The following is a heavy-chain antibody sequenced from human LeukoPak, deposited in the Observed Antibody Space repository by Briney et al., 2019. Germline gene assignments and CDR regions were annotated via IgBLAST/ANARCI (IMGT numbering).Heavy chain of an antibody. CDR1: GIIFRDAW. CDR2: IKSKVDGGTT. Sequence: GGSLRLSCVVSGIIFRDAWMNWVRQTPGKGLEWVGLIKSKVDGGTTDYAAPVKGRFTISRDDSENTLYLQMSSLKIEDTAIYYCTKDPPLTGGVYSAHWGPGILVTVSS. J-gene: IGHJ4*02. D-gene: IGHD7-27*01. V-gene: IGHV3-15*07. CDR3: TKDPPLTGGVYSAH.